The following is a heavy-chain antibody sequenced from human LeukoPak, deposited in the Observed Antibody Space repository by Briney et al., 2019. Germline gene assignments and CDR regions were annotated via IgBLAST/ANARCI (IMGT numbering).Heavy chain of an antibody. Sequence: ASVKVSCKASGYTFTGYYMHWVRQAPGQGLEWMGWINPNSGGTNYAQKFQGRVTMTRETTISTAYMELSRLRSDDTAVYYCARGGGVVVPADENYYGMDVWGQGTTVTVSS. CDR3: ARGGGVVVPADENYYGMDV. CDR1: GYTFTGYY. J-gene: IGHJ6*02. D-gene: IGHD2-2*01. CDR2: INPNSGGT. V-gene: IGHV1-2*02.